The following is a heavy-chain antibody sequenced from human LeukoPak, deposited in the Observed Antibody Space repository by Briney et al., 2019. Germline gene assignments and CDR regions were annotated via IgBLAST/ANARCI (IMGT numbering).Heavy chain of an antibody. V-gene: IGHV3-48*04. CDR2: ISSSSSTI. J-gene: IGHJ6*03. CDR3: ARDGETYCTNGVCHHYYYYYYMDV. Sequence: GGSLRLSCAASGFTFSSYSMNWVRQAPGKGLEWVSYISSSSSTIYYADSVKGRFAISRDNAKNSLYLQMNSLRAEDTAVYYCARDGETYCTNGVCHHYYYYYYMDVWGKGTTVTVSS. D-gene: IGHD2-8*01. CDR1: GFTFSSYS.